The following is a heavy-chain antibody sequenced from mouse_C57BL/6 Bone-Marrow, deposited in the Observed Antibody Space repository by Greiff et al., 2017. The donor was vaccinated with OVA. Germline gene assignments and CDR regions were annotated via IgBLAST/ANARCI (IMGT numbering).Heavy chain of an antibody. CDR2: IHPNSGST. CDR1: GYTFTSYW. D-gene: IGHD1-1*01. CDR3: ARRDYFTWFAY. V-gene: IGHV1-64*01. Sequence: QVHVKQPGAELVKPGASVKLSCKASGYTFTSYWMHWVKQRPGQGLEWIGMIHPNSGSTNYNEKFKSKATLTVDKSSSTAYMQLSSLTSEDSAVYYCARRDYFTWFAYWGQGTLVTVSA. J-gene: IGHJ3*01.